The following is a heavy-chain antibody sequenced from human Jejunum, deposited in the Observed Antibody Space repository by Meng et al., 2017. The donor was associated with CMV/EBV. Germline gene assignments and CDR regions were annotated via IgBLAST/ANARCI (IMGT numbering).Heavy chain of an antibody. Sequence: FSTYGMHWVRQAPGKGLEWVADIWYDGSNEYYVDSVKGRFTISRDNSKNALYLEMNSLRVEDTAVYYCAREAYWSGSNSYYYGMDVWGQGTTVTVSS. CDR3: AREAYWSGSNSYYYGMDV. J-gene: IGHJ6*02. V-gene: IGHV3-33*01. CDR2: IWYDGSNE. D-gene: IGHD3-3*01. CDR1: FSTYG.